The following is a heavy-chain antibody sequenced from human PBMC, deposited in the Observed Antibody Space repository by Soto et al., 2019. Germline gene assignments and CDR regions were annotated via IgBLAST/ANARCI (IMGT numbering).Heavy chain of an antibody. V-gene: IGHV4-59*01. J-gene: IGHJ4*02. D-gene: IGHD1-26*01. Sequence: SETLSLTCTVSGGSISSYYWSWIRQPPGKGLEWIGYIYYSGSTNYNPSLKSRVTISVDTSKNQFSLKLSSVTAADTAVYYCARXRYSGSYYWSXYWGQGTLVXVSS. CDR1: GGSISSYY. CDR3: ARXRYSGSYYWSXY. CDR2: IYYSGST.